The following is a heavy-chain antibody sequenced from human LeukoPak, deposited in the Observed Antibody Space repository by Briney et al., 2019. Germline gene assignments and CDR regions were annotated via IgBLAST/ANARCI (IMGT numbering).Heavy chain of an antibody. Sequence: GGSLRLSCAASGFTFSSYGMNWVRQAPGKGLEWVSSITSTSSYIYYADSVKGRFTISRDNAKNSLYLQVNSLRAEDTAVYYCARVPYYDFQADAFDIWGQGTMVTVSS. CDR2: ITSTSSYI. CDR3: ARVPYYDFQADAFDI. J-gene: IGHJ3*02. V-gene: IGHV3-21*01. CDR1: GFTFSSYG. D-gene: IGHD3-3*01.